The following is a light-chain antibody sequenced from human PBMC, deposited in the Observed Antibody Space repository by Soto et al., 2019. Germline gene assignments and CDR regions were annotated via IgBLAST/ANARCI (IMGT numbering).Light chain of an antibody. CDR1: SSDVGVYDY. V-gene: IGLV2-14*01. J-gene: IGLJ1*01. CDR3: SSYTSGSTLWV. Sequence: QSALTQPASVSGSPGQSITISCTGTSSDVGVYDYVSWYQQHPGKAPKLMIYGVSNRPSGDSNRFSGSKSGNTASLIISGLQAEDEADYYCSSYTSGSTLWVFGTGTKLTVL. CDR2: GVS.